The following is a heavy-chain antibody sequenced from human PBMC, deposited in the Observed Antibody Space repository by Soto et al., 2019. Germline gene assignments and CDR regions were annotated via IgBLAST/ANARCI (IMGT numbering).Heavy chain of an antibody. V-gene: IGHV1-69*08. D-gene: IGHD3-16*01. J-gene: IGHJ6*03. Sequence: QVQLVQSWAEVTKPGSSVKVSCAASGGRFTSYIFTWVRQAPGQGLEWMGRSIPIPGTSDYALKFQARVTMTADKSTKTVNMELRRLRTEDTSVHYCAKSLVSVDHGYMDVWGKGTPVSVSS. CDR2: SIPIPGTS. CDR3: AKSLVSVDHGYMDV. CDR1: GGRFTSYI.